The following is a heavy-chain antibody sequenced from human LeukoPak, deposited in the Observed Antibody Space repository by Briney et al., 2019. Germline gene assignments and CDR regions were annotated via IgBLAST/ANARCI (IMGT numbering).Heavy chain of an antibody. CDR3: ARDWGAYYHFFDS. CDR2: ISYDGSNK. Sequence: GGSLRLSCAASGFTFSSFAMSWVRQAPGKGLEGVAVISYDGSNKYYADSVKGRFTISRDNSKNTLYLQMNSLRAEDTAVYYCARDWGAYYHFFDSWGQGALVTVSS. J-gene: IGHJ4*02. CDR1: GFTFSSFA. V-gene: IGHV3-30*04. D-gene: IGHD3-22*01.